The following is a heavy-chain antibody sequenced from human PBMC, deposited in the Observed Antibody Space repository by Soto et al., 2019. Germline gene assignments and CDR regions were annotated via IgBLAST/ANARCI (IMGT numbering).Heavy chain of an antibody. CDR1: GFTFSSYA. CDR3: ARHYCSGGSCLFGP. V-gene: IGHV3-23*01. D-gene: IGHD2-15*01. Sequence: GGSLRLSCAVSGFTFSSYAMSWVRQAPGKGLEWVSGITGGGISTYYADSVKGRFNISRDNSKNTLYLQMNSLRAEDTAVYYCARHYCSGGSCLFGPWGQGTLVTVSS. CDR2: ITGGGIST. J-gene: IGHJ5*02.